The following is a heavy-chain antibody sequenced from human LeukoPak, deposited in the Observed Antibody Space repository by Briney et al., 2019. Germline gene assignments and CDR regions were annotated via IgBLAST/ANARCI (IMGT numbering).Heavy chain of an antibody. D-gene: IGHD6-19*01. Sequence: PSETLSLTCTVSGGSISSGDYYWGWIRQSPGKGLEWIGYIYYSGSTYYNPSLKSRVTLSIDTSKNHFSLKLSSVTAADTAVYHCARGAPYSSGWLAGYWGQGTLVTVSS. V-gene: IGHV4-30-4*01. CDR1: GGSISSGDYY. CDR2: IYYSGST. CDR3: ARGAPYSSGWLAGY. J-gene: IGHJ4*02.